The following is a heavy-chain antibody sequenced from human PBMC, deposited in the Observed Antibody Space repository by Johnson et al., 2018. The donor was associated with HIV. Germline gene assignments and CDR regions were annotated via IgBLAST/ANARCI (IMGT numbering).Heavy chain of an antibody. D-gene: IGHD1-26*01. CDR1: GFTFSNAW. CDR2: IKSKTDGGTT. V-gene: IGHV3-15*01. Sequence: VQLVESGGGLVKPVGSLRLSCAASGFTFSNAWMSWVRQAPGKGLEWVGRIKSKTDGGTTDYAAPVRGRFTISRDDSKNTLYLQMNSLKTEDTAVYYCTTDEGATFKYYDAFYIWGQGTMVTVSS. J-gene: IGHJ3*02. CDR3: TTDEGATFKYYDAFYI.